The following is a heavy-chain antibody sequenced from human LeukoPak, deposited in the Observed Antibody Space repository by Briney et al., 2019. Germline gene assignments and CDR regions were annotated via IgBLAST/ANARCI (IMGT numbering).Heavy chain of an antibody. V-gene: IGHV3-64*04. Sequence: GGSLRLSCSASGFTFSNYAMAWVRQAPGKGLEYVSAISNNGVSTYYADSVKGRFTISRDNAKNSLYLQMNSLRDDDTAVYYCARVGNGRSWDYWGQGTLVSVSS. CDR2: ISNNGVST. CDR1: GFTFSNYA. D-gene: IGHD2-15*01. CDR3: ARVGNGRSWDY. J-gene: IGHJ4*02.